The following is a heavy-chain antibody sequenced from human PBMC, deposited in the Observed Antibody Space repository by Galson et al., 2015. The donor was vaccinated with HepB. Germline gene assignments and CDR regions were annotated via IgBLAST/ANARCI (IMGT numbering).Heavy chain of an antibody. CDR1: GVTFSSYG. CDR2: IIPLFGSA. CDR3: ARQYDSSGYYAY. J-gene: IGHJ4*02. Sequence: QSGAEVKKPGESLRISCKASGVTFSSYGISWLRQAPGQGLEWMGGIIPLFGSANYAQKLQGRVTITADESTSTTYMELSSLRSEDTALYYCARQYDSSGYYAYWGQGTLVTVSS. D-gene: IGHD3-22*01. V-gene: IGHV1-69*01.